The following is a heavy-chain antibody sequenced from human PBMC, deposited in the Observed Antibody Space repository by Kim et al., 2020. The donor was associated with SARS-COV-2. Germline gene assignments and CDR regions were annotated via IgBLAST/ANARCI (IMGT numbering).Heavy chain of an antibody. D-gene: IGHD3-22*01. J-gene: IGHJ3*02. CDR1: GYTFTSYY. CDR2: INPSGGST. Sequence: ASVKVSCKASGYTFTSYYMHWVRQAPGQGLEWMGIINPSGGSTSYAQKFQGRVTMTRDTSTSTVYMELSSLRSEDTAVYYCARAGETYYYDSSGYRPGDAFDIWCQGTLVTVSS. V-gene: IGHV1-46*01. CDR3: ARAGETYYYDSSGYRPGDAFDI.